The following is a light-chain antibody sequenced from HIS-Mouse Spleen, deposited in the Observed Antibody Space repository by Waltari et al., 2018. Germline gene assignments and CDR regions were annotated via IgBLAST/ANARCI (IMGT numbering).Light chain of an antibody. Sequence: DIQMTQSPSSLSASVGDRVTITCRASRSISSYLNWYQQKPGKAPKLLIYAASSLQSGVPSRFSGSGSGTDFTLTSSSMQPEDFATYYCQQSYSTPFTFGPGTKVDIK. J-gene: IGKJ3*01. CDR1: RSISSY. CDR2: AAS. CDR3: QQSYSTPFT. V-gene: IGKV1-39*01.